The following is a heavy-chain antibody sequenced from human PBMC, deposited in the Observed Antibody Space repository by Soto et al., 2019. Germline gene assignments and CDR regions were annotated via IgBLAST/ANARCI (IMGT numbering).Heavy chain of an antibody. D-gene: IGHD3-22*01. CDR3: AGGPRGTAPRPYYYDSSGYYPIDY. J-gene: IGHJ4*02. V-gene: IGHV1-3*01. Sequence: ASVKVSCKASGYTFTDYAIHLVRPAPGQRLVWMGWINAGNGNTKYSQKFQGRVTITRDTSASTAYMELSSLRSEDTAVYYCAGGPRGTAPRPYYYDSSGYYPIDYCGEGTLVTVSS. CDR1: GYTFTDYA. CDR2: INAGNGNT.